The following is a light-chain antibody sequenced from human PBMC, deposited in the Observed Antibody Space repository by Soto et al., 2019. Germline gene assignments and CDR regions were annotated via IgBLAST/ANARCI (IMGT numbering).Light chain of an antibody. CDR2: GAS. CDR1: QSVCSRC. J-gene: IGKJ1*01. V-gene: IGKV3-20*01. Sequence: ETVLTQSPGTLSLSPGERVTLSCRASQSVCSRCLAWYQQKPGQSPRLLIYGASSRATGIPDRFSGSGSGTDFTLTISRLEPEDFAVYSCQHYGTTPWTFGQGTKVGIK. CDR3: QHYGTTPWT.